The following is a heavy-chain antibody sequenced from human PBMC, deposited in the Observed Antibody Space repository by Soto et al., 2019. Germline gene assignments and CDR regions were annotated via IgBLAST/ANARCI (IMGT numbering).Heavy chain of an antibody. J-gene: IGHJ4*02. Sequence: QVQLVQSGAEVKKPGSSVRVSCKASGDTFTFYSINWVRQAPGLGLEWMGRINPILSMSNYAQRFQGRVTMTAEKSTNTAYMELSSLRPEDTAMYYCASSYGSGYRAFDYWGQGALVTVSS. V-gene: IGHV1-69*02. D-gene: IGHD3-10*01. CDR1: GDTFTFYS. CDR3: ASSYGSGYRAFDY. CDR2: INPILSMS.